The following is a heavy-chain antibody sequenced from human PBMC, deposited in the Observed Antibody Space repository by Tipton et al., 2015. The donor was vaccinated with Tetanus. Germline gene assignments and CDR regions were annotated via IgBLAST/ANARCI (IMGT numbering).Heavy chain of an antibody. V-gene: IGHV5-51*01. D-gene: IGHD3-9*01. J-gene: IGHJ2*01. Sequence: QSGAEVKKPGESLKISCRGSGYNFTHYSIGWVRQMPGKGLERVGIIDPRDSETFQGHVTISADKSISTAHLRWSSLEASDTAIYYCARRRSAILSGSYHWYFDIWGRGALVIVSS. CDR3: ARRRSAILSGSYHWYFDI. CDR2: IDPRDSET. CDR1: GYNFTHYS.